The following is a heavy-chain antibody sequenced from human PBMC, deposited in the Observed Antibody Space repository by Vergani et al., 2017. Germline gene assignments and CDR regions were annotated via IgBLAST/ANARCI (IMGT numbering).Heavy chain of an antibody. CDR1: GFTFSSHG. D-gene: IGHD6-25*01. J-gene: IGHJ5*01. CDR2: IWYDGSNK. Sequence: QVQLVESEGGVVQPGRSLTLSCVASGFTFSSHGMHWVRQAPGKGLEWVAVIWYDGSNKYYGDSVKGRFTISRNNSNNTLYLQMNSLRVEDTAVYYCARWGSVKGPDSWGQGTLVTVSS. CDR3: ARWGSVKGPDS. V-gene: IGHV3-33*01.